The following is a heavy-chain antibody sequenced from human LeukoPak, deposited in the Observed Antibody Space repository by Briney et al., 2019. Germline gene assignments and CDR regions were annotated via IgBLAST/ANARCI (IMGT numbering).Heavy chain of an antibody. V-gene: IGHV3-23*01. Sequence: GSLRLSCAASGFTFSNYDMSWVRQAPGKGLEWVSSISDSGGSTYYADSVKGRFTISRDNSKNTLYLQMTNLRAADTAVYYCAKDLSRAVAADWFDPWDQGSLVTVSS. D-gene: IGHD6-19*01. J-gene: IGHJ5*02. CDR3: AKDLSRAVAADWFDP. CDR1: GFTFSNYD. CDR2: ISDSGGST.